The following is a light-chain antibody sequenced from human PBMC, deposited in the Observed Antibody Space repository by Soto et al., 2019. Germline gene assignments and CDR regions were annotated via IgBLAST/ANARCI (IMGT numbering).Light chain of an antibody. J-gene: IGKJ5*01. V-gene: IGKV3-11*01. CDR1: QSVSSY. CDR2: DAA. Sequence: EIVLTQSPATLSLSPGERATLSCRASQSVSSYLAWYQQKPGQAPRLLIYDAANRATGIPARFSGSGSGTDFTLTITSLESVDFAVYYCQQRSSWPLTFGQGTRLEIK. CDR3: QQRSSWPLT.